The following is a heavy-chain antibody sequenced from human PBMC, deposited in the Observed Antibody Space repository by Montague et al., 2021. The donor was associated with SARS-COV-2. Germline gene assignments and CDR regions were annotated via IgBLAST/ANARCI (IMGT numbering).Heavy chain of an antibody. Sequence: SETLSLTCTVSGGSISSSSYYWGWIRQPPGKGLEWIGSIYYSGSTYYNPSLKSRVTISVDTSKNQFSLKLSSVTAADTAVYYCASERIYGSGSHYNPFPLVGYWGQGTLVTVSS. V-gene: IGHV4-39*01. CDR1: GGSISSSSYY. J-gene: IGHJ4*02. D-gene: IGHD3-10*01. CDR2: IYYSGST. CDR3: ASERIYGSGSHYNPFPLVGY.